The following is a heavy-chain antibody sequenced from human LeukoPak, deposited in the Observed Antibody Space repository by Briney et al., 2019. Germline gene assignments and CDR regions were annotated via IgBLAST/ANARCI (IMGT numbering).Heavy chain of an antibody. Sequence: QTGGSLRLSCAASGFSFSKYAMHWVRQAPGKGLEWASFIRYDGNTKNYADSVKGRFTISRDNSKDTLYLQMDSLRAEDTAVYYCTKGDDYGANTRLPKFIWFDPWGRGALVSVSS. CDR1: GFSFSKYA. J-gene: IGHJ5*02. V-gene: IGHV3-30*02. D-gene: IGHD4-23*01. CDR3: TKGDDYGANTRLPKFIWFDP. CDR2: IRYDGNTK.